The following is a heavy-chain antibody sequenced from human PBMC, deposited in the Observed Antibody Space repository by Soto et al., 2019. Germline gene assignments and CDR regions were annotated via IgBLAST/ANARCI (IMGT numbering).Heavy chain of an antibody. CDR2: ISWNSGSI. Sequence: EVQLVESGGGLVQPGRSLRLSCAASGFTFDDYAMHWVRQAPGKGLEWVSGISWNSGSIGYADSVKGRFTISRDNAKNSLYLQISILRAEDTALYYCAQDRGQLGHYYYYFVMDVWGKGTTVPVSP. J-gene: IGHJ6*04. CDR3: AQDRGQLGHYYYYFVMDV. V-gene: IGHV3-9*01. CDR1: GFTFDDYA. D-gene: IGHD6-6*01.